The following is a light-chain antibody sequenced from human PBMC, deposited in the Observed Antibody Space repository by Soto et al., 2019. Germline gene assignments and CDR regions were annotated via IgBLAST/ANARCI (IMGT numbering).Light chain of an antibody. J-gene: IGKJ1*01. CDR3: QHYKMYYPWT. CDR2: AAS. CDR1: QDITTW. Sequence: DVHMAQSPSSVSAFVGDRFAVTCRASQDITTWLAWYQKKPAEAPRLLXYAASSLYSGVPTRFSGSGTGTEFTLTISSLQHDDFANYYWQHYKMYYPWTFGQGTKVDNK. V-gene: IGKV1-5*01.